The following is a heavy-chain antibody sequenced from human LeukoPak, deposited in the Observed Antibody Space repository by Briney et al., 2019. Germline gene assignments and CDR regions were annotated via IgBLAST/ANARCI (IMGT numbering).Heavy chain of an antibody. Sequence: SETLSLTCAVYGGSFSGYYWSWIRQPPGKGLEWIGEINHSGSTNYNPSLKSRVTISVDKSKNQFSLKLSSVTAADTAVYYCARERPRGYYDSSGYYRYYYYYMDVWGKGTTVTVSS. V-gene: IGHV4-34*01. D-gene: IGHD3-22*01. CDR2: INHSGST. CDR1: GGSFSGYY. J-gene: IGHJ6*03. CDR3: ARERPRGYYDSSGYYRYYYYYMDV.